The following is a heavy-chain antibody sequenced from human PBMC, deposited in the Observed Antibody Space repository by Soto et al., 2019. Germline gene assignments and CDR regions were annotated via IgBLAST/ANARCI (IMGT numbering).Heavy chain of an antibody. D-gene: IGHD1-1*01. V-gene: IGHV1-69*13. CDR1: GGTFSSYA. CDR3: ARDWTRTHDAFDI. CDR2: IIPIFGTA. J-gene: IGHJ3*02. Sequence: SVKVSCKASGGTFSSYAISWVRQAPGQGLEWMGGIIPIFGTANYAQKFRGRVTITADESTSTAYMELSSLRSEDTAVYYCARDWTRTHDAFDIWGQGTMVTVSS.